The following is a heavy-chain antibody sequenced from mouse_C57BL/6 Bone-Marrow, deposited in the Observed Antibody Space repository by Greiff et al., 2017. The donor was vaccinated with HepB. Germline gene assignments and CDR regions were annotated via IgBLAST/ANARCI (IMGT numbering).Heavy chain of an antibody. CDR2: INPSTGGT. J-gene: IGHJ2*01. D-gene: IGHD2-10*01. CDR3: ARSRRSYPFDY. CDR1: GYSFTGYY. V-gene: IGHV1-42*01. Sequence: VQLQQSGPELVKPGASVKISCKASGYSFTGYYMNWVKQSPEKSLEWIGEINPSTGGTTYNQKFKAKATLTVDKSSSTAYMQLKSLTSEDSAVYYCARSRRSYPFDYWGQGTTLTVSS.